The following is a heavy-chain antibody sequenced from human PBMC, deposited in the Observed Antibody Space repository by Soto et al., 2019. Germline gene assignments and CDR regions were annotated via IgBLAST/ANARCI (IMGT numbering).Heavy chain of an antibody. D-gene: IGHD6-13*01. CDR1: GYTFTNYG. Sequence: ASVKVSCRASGYTFTNYGVRWVRQAPGQGLEWMGWIGGYKGNTNYAQKLQGRVTLTTDTSTSTAYMELRSLRSDDTAVYYCARDQGIAAAGTDYWGQGTLVTVSS. J-gene: IGHJ4*02. V-gene: IGHV1-18*01. CDR2: IGGYKGNT. CDR3: ARDQGIAAAGTDY.